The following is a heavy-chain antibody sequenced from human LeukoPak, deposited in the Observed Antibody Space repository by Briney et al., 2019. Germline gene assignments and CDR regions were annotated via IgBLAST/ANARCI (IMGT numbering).Heavy chain of an antibody. CDR2: VNDDGITT. CDR3: ARVGVLGNKNWLDP. Sequence: WGTLTLTCAASGFTFSYYCMDWVRQAPGKGLVWVARVNDDGITTSYADSEKGRFTIYRNNAKSTLYLQMNSLRAEDTSVYYCARVGVLGNKNWLDPWGQGTLVTVSS. J-gene: IGHJ5*02. D-gene: IGHD4-23*01. CDR1: GFTFSYYC. V-gene: IGHV3-74*01.